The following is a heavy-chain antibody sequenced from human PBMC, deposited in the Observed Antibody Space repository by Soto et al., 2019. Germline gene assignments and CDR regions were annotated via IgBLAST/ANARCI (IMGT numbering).Heavy chain of an antibody. Sequence: GASVKVSCKASGGTFSSYTISWVRQAPGQGLEWMGRIIPILGIANYAQKFQGRVTITADKSTSTAYMELSSLRSEDTAVYYCAIGYCSGGSCYSGWFDLWGQGILVTVSS. D-gene: IGHD2-15*01. CDR1: GGTFSSYT. CDR3: AIGYCSGGSCYSGWFDL. V-gene: IGHV1-69*02. CDR2: IIPILGIA. J-gene: IGHJ5*02.